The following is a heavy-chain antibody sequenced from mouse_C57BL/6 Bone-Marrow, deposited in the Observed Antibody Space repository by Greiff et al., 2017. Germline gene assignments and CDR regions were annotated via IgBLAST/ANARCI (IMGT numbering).Heavy chain of an antibody. V-gene: IGHV5-4*01. Sequence: EVQLVESGGGLVKPGGSLTLSCAASGFTFSSYAMSWVRQTPEKRLEWVATISDGGSYTYYPDNVKCRFTISRDNAKNNLYLQMSHLKSEDTAMYYCARPLLGYFDYWGQGTTLTVSS. CDR1: GFTFSSYA. J-gene: IGHJ2*01. CDR3: ARPLLGYFDY. D-gene: IGHD2-10*01. CDR2: ISDGGSYT.